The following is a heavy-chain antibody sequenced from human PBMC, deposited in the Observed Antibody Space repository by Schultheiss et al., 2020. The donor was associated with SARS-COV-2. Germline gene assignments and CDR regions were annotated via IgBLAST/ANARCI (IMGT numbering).Heavy chain of an antibody. CDR1: GFTFSDYY. Sequence: GGSLRLSCAASGFTFSDYYMSWVRQAPGKGLEWVSVIYSGGSTYYADSVKGRFTISRDNSKNTLYLQMNSLRAEDTAVYYCAKDLIAARPKAAWGQGTLVTVSS. V-gene: IGHV3-66*01. CDR3: AKDLIAARPKAA. J-gene: IGHJ5*02. CDR2: IYSGGST. D-gene: IGHD6-6*01.